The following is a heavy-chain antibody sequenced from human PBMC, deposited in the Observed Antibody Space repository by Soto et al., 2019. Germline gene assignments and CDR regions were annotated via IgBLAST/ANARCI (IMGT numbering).Heavy chain of an antibody. Sequence: QVQLVQSGAEVKKPGSSVKVSCKASGGTFSSYAISWVRQAPGQGLEWMGGIIPIFGTANYAQKFQGRVTITADKSTSTAYMELRSLRSEDTAVYYCARLWGSGWYSYYYYGMDVWGQGTTVTVSS. CDR1: GGTFSSYA. V-gene: IGHV1-69*06. CDR2: IIPIFGTA. CDR3: ARLWGSGWYSYYYYGMDV. J-gene: IGHJ6*02. D-gene: IGHD6-19*01.